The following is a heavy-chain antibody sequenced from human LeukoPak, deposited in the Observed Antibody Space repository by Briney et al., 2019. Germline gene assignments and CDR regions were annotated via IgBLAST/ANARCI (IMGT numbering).Heavy chain of an antibody. CDR1: GYSFTSFW. D-gene: IGHD1-7*01. J-gene: IGHJ4*02. CDR2: IHPGNSDI. CDR3: TKPGGTGTSPFDF. Sequence: ESLKISCKASGYSFTSFWMAWVRQMPGKGLEWIGIIHPGNSDITYSPPFQGHVIISADKSISTAYLQLNSLQASDSALYYCTKPGGTGTSPFDFWGQGTLVTVSS. V-gene: IGHV5-51*01.